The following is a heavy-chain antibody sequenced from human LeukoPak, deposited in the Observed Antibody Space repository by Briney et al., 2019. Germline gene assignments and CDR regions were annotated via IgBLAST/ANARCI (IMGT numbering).Heavy chain of an antibody. Sequence: PGGSLRLSCAASGFTFSSYWMSWVRQAPGKGLEWVSNIKQDGSEKYYVDSVKGRFTISRDKAKNSLYLQRNSLRAEDTAVYYCARDDCSSISCYHNWFDPWGQGTLVTVSS. CDR3: ARDDCSSISCYHNWFDP. J-gene: IGHJ5*02. V-gene: IGHV3-7*01. D-gene: IGHD2-2*01. CDR2: IKQDGSEK. CDR1: GFTFSSYW.